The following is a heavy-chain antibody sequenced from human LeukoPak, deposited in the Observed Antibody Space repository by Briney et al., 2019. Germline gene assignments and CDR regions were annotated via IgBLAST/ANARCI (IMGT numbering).Heavy chain of an antibody. V-gene: IGHV1-69*13. Sequence: GASVKVSCKASGGTFSSYAISWVRQAPGQGLEWMGGMIPIFGTANYAQKFQGRVTITADESTSTAYMELSSLRSEDTAVYYCARDRGGQMATIGRNAFDIWGQGTMVTVSS. D-gene: IGHD5-24*01. CDR2: MIPIFGTA. J-gene: IGHJ3*02. CDR1: GGTFSSYA. CDR3: ARDRGGQMATIGRNAFDI.